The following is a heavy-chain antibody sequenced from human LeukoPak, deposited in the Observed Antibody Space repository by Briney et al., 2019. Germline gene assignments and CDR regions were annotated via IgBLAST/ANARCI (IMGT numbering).Heavy chain of an antibody. CDR3: ARDHKRGSYYFD. Sequence: SVKVSCKASGYTFTSYAISWVRQAPGQGLEWMGGIIPIFGTANYAQKFQGRVTITADESTSTAYMELSSLRSEDTAVYYCARDHKRGSYYFDWGQGTLVTVSS. V-gene: IGHV1-69*13. CDR1: GYTFTSYA. D-gene: IGHD1-26*01. CDR2: IIPIFGTA. J-gene: IGHJ4*02.